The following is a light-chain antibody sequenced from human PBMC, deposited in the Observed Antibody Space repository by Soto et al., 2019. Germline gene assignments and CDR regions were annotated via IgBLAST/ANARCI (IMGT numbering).Light chain of an antibody. CDR2: EGT. V-gene: IGLV2-23*01. CDR3: CSYGGTYVR. Sequence: QSALTQPASVPGSPGQSITISCTGTSSDVGSYNLVSWYQQHPGKAPKVIVYEGTKRPSGVSDRFSASKSGNTASLTISGLQAEDEADYYCCSYGGTYVRFGGGTKLTVL. J-gene: IGLJ2*01. CDR1: SSDVGSYNL.